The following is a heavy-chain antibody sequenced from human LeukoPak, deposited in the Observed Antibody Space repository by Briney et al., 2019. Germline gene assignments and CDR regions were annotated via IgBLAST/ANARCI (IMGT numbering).Heavy chain of an antibody. Sequence: ASEKVSCKVSGYTLTELSMHWVRHAPGKGHEWMGGFDPEDGGTIYAQKFQGTVPMTDDTSTDTGYMDLRRLRSEDTAVFYCATLSSGGWGQGTLVTVSS. CDR3: ATLSSGG. V-gene: IGHV1-24*01. CDR1: GYTLTELS. CDR2: FDPEDGGT. J-gene: IGHJ4*02. D-gene: IGHD2/OR15-2a*01.